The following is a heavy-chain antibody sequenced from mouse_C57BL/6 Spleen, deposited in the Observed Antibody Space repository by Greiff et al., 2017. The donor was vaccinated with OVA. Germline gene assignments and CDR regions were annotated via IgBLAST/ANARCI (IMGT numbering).Heavy chain of an antibody. V-gene: IGHV1-55*01. J-gene: IGHJ1*03. CDR1: GYTFTSYW. Sequence: VQLQQPGAELVKPGASVKMSCKASGYTFTSYWITWVKQRPGQGLEWIGDIYPGSGSTNYNEKFKSKATLTVDTSSSTAYMQLSSLTSEDSAVYYCARSPFRYGSSHWYFDVWGTGTTVTVSS. CDR2: IYPGSGST. CDR3: ARSPFRYGSSHWYFDV. D-gene: IGHD1-1*01.